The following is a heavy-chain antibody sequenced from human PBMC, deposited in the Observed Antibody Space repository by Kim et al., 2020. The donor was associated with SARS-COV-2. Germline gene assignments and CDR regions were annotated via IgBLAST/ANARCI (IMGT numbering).Heavy chain of an antibody. J-gene: IGHJ4*02. Sequence: GGSLRLSCAASGLTLSNAWMSWVRQAPGKGLEWVGRIKSKTDGGTTDYTAPVKGRFTISRDDSKNTLYLQLNSLNTEDTALYYCATGSWGNSWGQGTLVTVSS. CDR3: ATGSWGNS. V-gene: IGHV3-15*01. CDR1: GLTLSNAW. D-gene: IGHD7-27*01. CDR2: IKSKTDGGTT.